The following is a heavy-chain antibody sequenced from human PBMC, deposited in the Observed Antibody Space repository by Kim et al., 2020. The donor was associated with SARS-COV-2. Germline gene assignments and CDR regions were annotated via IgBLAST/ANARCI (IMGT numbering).Heavy chain of an antibody. V-gene: IGHV3-23*01. CDR3: VPGGSETFYPYYFDY. J-gene: IGHJ4*02. CDR1: GFTFRNYA. CDR2: ISGSGGSP. D-gene: IGHD3-10*01. Sequence: GGSLRLSCAASGFTFRNYAMSWVRQAPGKGLEWVSGISGSGGSPYYADSVKGRFTVSRDNSKNTLYLQMNSLRAEDTAVYYCVPGGSETFYPYYFDYWGQGALVTVSS.